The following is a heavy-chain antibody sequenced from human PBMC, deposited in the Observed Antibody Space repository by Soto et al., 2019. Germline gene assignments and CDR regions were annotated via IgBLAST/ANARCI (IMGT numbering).Heavy chain of an antibody. CDR1: GFVFNDSS. CDR3: TRLISAAQDY. J-gene: IGHJ4*02. V-gene: IGHV3-73*01. Sequence: EVLLVESGGGLVQPGGSLKLSCAASGFVFNDSSIHWVRQASGKGLEWVGRIRDRAYDYATAYAASVTGRFTISRDDSTNTAYLQMNSLETEDTAVYYCTRLISAAQDYWGQGTLVTVSS. CDR2: IRDRAYDYAT. D-gene: IGHD3-16*02.